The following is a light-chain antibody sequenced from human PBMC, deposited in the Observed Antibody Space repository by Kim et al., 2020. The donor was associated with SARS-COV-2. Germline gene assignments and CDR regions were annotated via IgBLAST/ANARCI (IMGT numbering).Light chain of an antibody. CDR1: QEISSW. J-gene: IGKJ2*01. CDR2: EAS. Sequence: SALVGDRVPNNGRGRQEISSWLGWYQQKQGKAPKGLIYEASNLQSGVPSRFSGSESGTDFTLTINSLQPEDFATYYCQQTHSFPLPFGGGTKLEI. CDR3: QQTHSFPLP. V-gene: IGKV1-12*01.